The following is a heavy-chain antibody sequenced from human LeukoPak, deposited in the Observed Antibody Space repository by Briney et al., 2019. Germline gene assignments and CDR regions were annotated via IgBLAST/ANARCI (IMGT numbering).Heavy chain of an antibody. CDR2: ISTRGST. V-gene: IGHV4-4*09. Sequence: SETLFLTCSVSGVSVSQFFWRWIRQSPRMGLEWIGYISTRGSTNDPPSPTSRDSLSTDMANNPATMKLKSVTASDTGVYFCARQGSLSSSDCCVHYYMGVWGKGTTVTVSS. CDR1: GVSVSQFF. J-gene: IGHJ6*03. CDR3: ARQGSLSSSDCCVHYYMGV. D-gene: IGHD6-6*01.